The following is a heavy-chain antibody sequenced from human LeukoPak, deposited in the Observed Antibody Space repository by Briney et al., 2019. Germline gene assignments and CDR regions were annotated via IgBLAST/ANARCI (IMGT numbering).Heavy chain of an antibody. J-gene: IGHJ4*02. D-gene: IGHD6-19*01. CDR3: ASERSSGWYGAYDC. Sequence: KPSETLSLTCAVYGGSFSGYYWSWIRQPPGKGLEWIGEINHSGSTNYNPSLKSRVTISVDTSKNQFSLKLSSVTAADTAVYYCASERSSGWYGAYDCWGQGTLVTVSS. CDR2: INHSGST. V-gene: IGHV4-34*01. CDR1: GGSFSGYY.